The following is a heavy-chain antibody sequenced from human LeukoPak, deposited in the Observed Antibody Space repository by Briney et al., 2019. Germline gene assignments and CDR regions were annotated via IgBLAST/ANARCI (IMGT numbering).Heavy chain of an antibody. CDR1: GGSFSGYY. V-gene: IGHV4-34*01. CDR3: ARDRAAVSSGWSEWFDP. J-gene: IGHJ5*02. Sequence: SETLSLTCAVYGGSFSGYYWSWIRQPPGKGLEWIGEINHSGSTNHNPSLKSRVTISVDTSKNQFSLKLSSVTAADTAVYYCARDRAAVSSGWSEWFDPWGQGTLVTVSS. CDR2: INHSGST. D-gene: IGHD6-19*01.